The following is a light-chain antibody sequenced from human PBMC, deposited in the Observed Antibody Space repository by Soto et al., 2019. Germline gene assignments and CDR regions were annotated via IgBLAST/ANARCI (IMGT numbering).Light chain of an antibody. CDR1: SSDVGAYNY. J-gene: IGLJ2*01. CDR2: DAT. CDR3: CSYAAGDSFK. V-gene: IGLV2-11*01. Sequence: QSVLTQPPSVSGSPGQSVTISCTGTSSDVGAYNYVSWHQQHPGKAPKLVIYDATQRPSGVPDRFSASKSGITASLTISGLQAEDEADYYCCSYAAGDSFKFGGGTKVTVL.